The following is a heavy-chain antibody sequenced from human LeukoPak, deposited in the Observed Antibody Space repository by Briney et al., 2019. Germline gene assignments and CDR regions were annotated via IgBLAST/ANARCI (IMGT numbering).Heavy chain of an antibody. CDR3: ARRLRTFFDY. Sequence: PSETLSLTCTVSGGSISAYYWNWIRQSPGKGLEWIGYIYSGSTTYSPSLKSRVTISVDTSKSLFSLKLSSVTAADTAVYYCARRLRTFFDYWGQGTLVTVSS. V-gene: IGHV4-4*09. CDR2: IYSGST. CDR1: GGSISAYY. J-gene: IGHJ4*02.